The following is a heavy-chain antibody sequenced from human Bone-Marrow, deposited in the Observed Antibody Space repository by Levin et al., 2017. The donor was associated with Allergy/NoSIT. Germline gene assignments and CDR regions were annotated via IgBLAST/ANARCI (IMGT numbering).Heavy chain of an antibody. CDR3: ARRLRIAAGLYGIDV. Sequence: SQTLSLTCTVSGGSIRSSSYYWGWIRQPPGKGLEWIGTISYNGRTDYIPSLESRVTISVDTSKNHFSLKLSSVTAADTAVYYCARRLRIAAGLYGIDVWGQGTTVTVSS. CDR1: GGSIRSSSYY. D-gene: IGHD6-13*01. V-gene: IGHV4-39*02. CDR2: ISYNGRT. J-gene: IGHJ6*02.